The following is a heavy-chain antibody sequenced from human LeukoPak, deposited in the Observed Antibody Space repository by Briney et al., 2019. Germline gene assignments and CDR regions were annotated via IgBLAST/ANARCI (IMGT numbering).Heavy chain of an antibody. CDR1: GFTFSNYA. V-gene: IGHV3-23*01. J-gene: IGHJ6*03. Sequence: GGSLRLSCAASGFTFSNYAMSWVRQAPGKGLECVSSSTHSGGSTFYADSVKGRFTISRDNSKNTLFLQMNSLRAEDTAVYYCAKGGARPTGYYYYMDVWGKGTTVTVSS. CDR3: AKGGARPTGYYYYMDV. CDR2: STHSGGST.